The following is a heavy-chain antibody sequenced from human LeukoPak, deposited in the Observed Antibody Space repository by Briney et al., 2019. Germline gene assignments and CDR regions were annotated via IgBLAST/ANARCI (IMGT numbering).Heavy chain of an antibody. J-gene: IGHJ6*04. CDR1: GFTFSSYE. D-gene: IGHD2-15*01. CDR3: ATLGYCSGGSCYHYGMDV. CDR2: ISSSGSTI. Sequence: GGSLRLSCAASGFTFSSYEMNWVRQAPGKGLEWVSYISSSGSTIYYADSVKGRFTISRDNAKNSLYLQMNSLRAEDTAVYYCATLGYCSGGSCYHYGMDVWGKGTTVTVSS. V-gene: IGHV3-48*03.